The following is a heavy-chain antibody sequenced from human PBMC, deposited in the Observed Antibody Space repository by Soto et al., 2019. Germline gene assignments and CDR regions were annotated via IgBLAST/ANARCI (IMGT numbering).Heavy chain of an antibody. V-gene: IGHV3-74*01. CDR3: ARDLSH. J-gene: IGHJ4*02. CDR1: GFTFTNYW. CDR2: INGDGTFR. Sequence: PGGSLRLSCAASGFTFTNYWMHWVRQVPGKGLVWVSRINGDGTFRSYADFAEGRFTISRDNAKNSVYLQLSSLRHEDTAVYYCARDLSHWGQGTLVTVSS.